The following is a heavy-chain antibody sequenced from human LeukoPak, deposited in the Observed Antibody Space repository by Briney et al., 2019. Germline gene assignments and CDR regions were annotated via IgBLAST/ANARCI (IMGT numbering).Heavy chain of an antibody. CDR1: GFTFSSYG. CDR2: ISGSDGST. V-gene: IGHV3-23*01. J-gene: IGHJ4*02. Sequence: PGGSLRLSCAASGFTFSSYGMSWVRQAPGKGLEWVSAISGSDGSTYYADSVKGRFTISRDNSKNTLYLQMNSLRAEDTAVYYCAKPSLYGDYAVDYWAREPWSPSPQ. D-gene: IGHD4-17*01. CDR3: AKPSLYGDYAVDY.